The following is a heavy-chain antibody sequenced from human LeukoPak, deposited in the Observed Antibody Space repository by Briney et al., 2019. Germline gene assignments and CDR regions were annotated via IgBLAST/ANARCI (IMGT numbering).Heavy chain of an antibody. CDR3: AKAGDYSYFDY. D-gene: IGHD4-11*01. CDR1: GFTFTYYA. J-gene: IGHJ4*02. Sequence: GGSLRLSCAASGFTFTYYAVNCVRQAPGKGLEWVSAISGSGSDGSTYYADSVKGRFTISRDNSKNTLYLQMNSLRAEDTAVYYCAKAGDYSYFDYWGQGTLVTVS. CDR2: ISGSGSDGST. V-gene: IGHV3-23*01.